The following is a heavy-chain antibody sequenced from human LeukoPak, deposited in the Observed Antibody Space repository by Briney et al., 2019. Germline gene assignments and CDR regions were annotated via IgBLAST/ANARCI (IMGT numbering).Heavy chain of an antibody. V-gene: IGHV3-23*01. CDR1: VFTFSRYA. CDR2: ISGSGGRT. J-gene: IGHJ4*02. D-gene: IGHD6-19*01. CDR3: AKDRGSGWGIDY. Sequence: GGTLRLSCAASVFTFSRYATSCVREAPGKGLEWGSTISGSGGRTNYADSAKGRFTISRDNSKHTLHLQMNSLRAQDTGVYHRAKDRGSGWGIDYWGQGTLVTVSS.